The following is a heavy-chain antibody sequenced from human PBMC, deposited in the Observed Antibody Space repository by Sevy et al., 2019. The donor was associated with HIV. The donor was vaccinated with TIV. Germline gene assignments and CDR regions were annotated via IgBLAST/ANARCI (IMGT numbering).Heavy chain of an antibody. D-gene: IGHD5-12*01. CDR3: ASSSRGYSGYGPLDY. J-gene: IGHJ4*02. V-gene: IGHV3-30-3*01. CDR2: VAYEGLNK. CDR1: GFTFSSYA. Sequence: GGSLRLSCAASGFTFSSYALHWVRQAPGKGLEWVADVAYEGLNKYYAASVKGRFTISRDNSNNTLYLQMNSLRPEDTALYYCASSSRGYSGYGPLDYWGQGTLVTVSS.